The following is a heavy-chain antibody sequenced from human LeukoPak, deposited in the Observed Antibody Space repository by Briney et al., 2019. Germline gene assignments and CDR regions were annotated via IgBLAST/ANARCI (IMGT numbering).Heavy chain of an antibody. CDR2: VDYSGST. CDR3: ARVGQGCFGL. V-gene: IGHV4-59*01. Sequence: SETLSLPCTVSGGSISTYYWSWIRQPPGKGLEWIGYVDYSGSTNYNPSLKSRVTISVDTSNNQFSLRLSSVTAADTAVYYCARVGQGCFGLWGRGTLVTVSS. J-gene: IGHJ2*01. CDR1: GGSISTYY.